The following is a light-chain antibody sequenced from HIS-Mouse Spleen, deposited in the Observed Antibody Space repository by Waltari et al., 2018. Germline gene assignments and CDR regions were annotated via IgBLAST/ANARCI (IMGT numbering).Light chain of an antibody. CDR3: SSYTSSSTVV. CDR1: SSHVGGYNY. V-gene: IGLV2-14*03. J-gene: IGLJ2*01. Sequence: QSALTQPASVSGSPGQSITISCPGTSSHVGGYNYVSWYQQHPGKAPKLMIYDVSNRPSGVSNRFSGSKSGNTASLTISGLQAEHEADYYCSSYTSSSTVVFGGGTKLTVL. CDR2: DVS.